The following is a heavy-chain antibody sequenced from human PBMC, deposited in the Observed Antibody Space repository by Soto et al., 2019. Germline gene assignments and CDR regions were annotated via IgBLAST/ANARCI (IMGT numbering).Heavy chain of an antibody. J-gene: IGHJ5*02. V-gene: IGHV4-31*03. D-gene: IGHD3-10*01. CDR3: ATDGGPRSGRFGP. Sequence: QVQLQESGPGMVRPSQTLSLTCTVSRGSISSGGYYWSWIRRHPGKGREWIGYIYHSGSTSYKPSLRSRVTMSVDTSKNQVSLRLSSPTAADTAVYYCATDGGPRSGRFGPWGQGTLVTVSS. CDR2: IYHSGST. CDR1: RGSISSGGYY.